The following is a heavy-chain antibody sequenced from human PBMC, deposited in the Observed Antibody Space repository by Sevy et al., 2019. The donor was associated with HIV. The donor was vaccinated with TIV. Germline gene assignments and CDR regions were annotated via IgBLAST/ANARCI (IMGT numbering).Heavy chain of an antibody. V-gene: IGHV3-7*01. CDR1: GFTFSSYW. D-gene: IGHD3-22*01. Sequence: VGSLRLSCAASGFTFSSYWMSWVRQAPGKGLEWVANIKQDGSEKYYVDSVKGRFTISRDNAKNSLYLQMNSLRAEDTAVYYCARASGYYYRDAFDIWGQGTMVTVSS. CDR3: ARASGYYYRDAFDI. CDR2: IKQDGSEK. J-gene: IGHJ3*02.